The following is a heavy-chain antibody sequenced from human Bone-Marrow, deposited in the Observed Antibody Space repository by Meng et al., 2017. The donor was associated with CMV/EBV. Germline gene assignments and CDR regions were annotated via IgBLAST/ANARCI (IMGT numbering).Heavy chain of an antibody. V-gene: IGHV3-48*04. CDR3: ARDLEAYDFWSGYNYYYYGMDV. CDR2: ISSSSSTI. Sequence: GGSLRLSCAASGFTFSSYSMNWVRQAPGKGLEWVSYISSSSSTIYYADSVKGRFTISRDNAKNSLYLQMNSLRAEDTAVYYCARDLEAYDFWSGYNYYYYGMDVWGQGTTVTVSS. CDR1: GFTFSSYS. J-gene: IGHJ6*02. D-gene: IGHD3-3*01.